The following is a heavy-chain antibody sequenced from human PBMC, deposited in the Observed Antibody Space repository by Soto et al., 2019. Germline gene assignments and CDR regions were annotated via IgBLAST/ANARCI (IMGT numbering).Heavy chain of an antibody. J-gene: IGHJ6*02. V-gene: IGHV1-69*01. CDR1: GGTFSSYA. D-gene: IGHD3-3*01. CDR3: ARGFGERITIFGVVTYYGMDV. CDR2: IIPIFGTA. Sequence: QVQLVQSGAEVKKPGSSVKVSCKASGGTFSSYAISWVRQAPGQGLEWMGGIIPIFGTANYAQKFQGRVTITADDSTSTAYMELSSLRSEDTAVYYCARGFGERITIFGVVTYYGMDVWGQGTTVTVSS.